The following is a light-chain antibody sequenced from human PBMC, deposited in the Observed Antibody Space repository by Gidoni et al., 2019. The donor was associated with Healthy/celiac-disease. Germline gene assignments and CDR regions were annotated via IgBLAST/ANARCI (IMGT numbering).Light chain of an antibody. CDR1: QSVSSSY. J-gene: IGKJ5*01. CDR3: QQYGSSPIT. CDR2: GAS. V-gene: IGKV3-20*01. Sequence: EIVLTQSPGTLSLSPGERATLSCRASQSVSSSYLAWYQQKPGQAPRLLIYGASSRATGIPDRFRGSGSGTSFSLTISRLEPEDFAVYYCQQYGSSPITFGQGTRLEIK.